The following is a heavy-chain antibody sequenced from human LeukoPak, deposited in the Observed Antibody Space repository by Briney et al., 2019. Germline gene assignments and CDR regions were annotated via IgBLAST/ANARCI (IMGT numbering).Heavy chain of an antibody. V-gene: IGHV4-34*01. CDR1: GGSFGGYY. D-gene: IGHD6-19*01. Sequence: PSETLSLTCAVYGGSFGGYYWSWIRQPPGKGLEWIGEINHSGSTNYNPSLKSRVTISVDTSKNQFSLKLNSVTAADTAVYYCARGFVAVAGVTFDYWGQGTLVTVSS. CDR2: INHSGST. CDR3: ARGFVAVAGVTFDY. J-gene: IGHJ4*02.